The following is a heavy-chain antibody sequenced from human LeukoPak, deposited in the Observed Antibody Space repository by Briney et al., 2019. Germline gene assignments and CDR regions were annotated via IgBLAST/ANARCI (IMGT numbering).Heavy chain of an antibody. V-gene: IGHV1-8*02. J-gene: IGHJ4*02. D-gene: IGHD1-26*01. CDR2: MNPNSGNT. CDR1: GYTFTSYD. Sequence: GASVKVSCKASGYTFTSYDINWVRQATGQGLEWMGWMNPNSGNTGYAQKLQGRVTMTTDTSTSTAYMELRSLRSDDTAVYYCAMRGIVGATTVDYWGQGTLVTVSS. CDR3: AMRGIVGATTVDY.